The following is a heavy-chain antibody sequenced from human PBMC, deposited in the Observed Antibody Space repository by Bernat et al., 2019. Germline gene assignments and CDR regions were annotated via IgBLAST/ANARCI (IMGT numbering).Heavy chain of an antibody. CDR3: ARGRDSSGYYSAVDY. CDR1: VGSISSGDYY. D-gene: IGHD3-22*01. J-gene: IGHJ4*02. V-gene: IGHV4-30-4*01. CDR2: IYYSGST. Sequence: QVQLQESGPGLVKPSQTLSLTCTVSVGSISSGDYYWSWIRQLPGKGLECIGYIYYSGSTYYNPSLKSRVTISVDTSKNQFSRRLSSVTAADTAVYYCARGRDSSGYYSAVDYWGQGTLVTVSS.